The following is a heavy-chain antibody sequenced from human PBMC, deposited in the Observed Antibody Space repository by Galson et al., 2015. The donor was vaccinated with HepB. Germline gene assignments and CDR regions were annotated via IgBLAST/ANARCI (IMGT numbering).Heavy chain of an antibody. CDR1: GFTFSDYY. CDR2: ISSSSSYT. J-gene: IGHJ4*02. V-gene: IGHV3-11*06. D-gene: IGHD6-13*01. Sequence: SLRLSCAASGFTFSDYYMSWIRQAPGKGLEWVSYISSSSSYTNYADSVKGRFTISRDNAKNSLYLQMNSLRAEDTAVYYCASRRYSSSWYFDYWGQGTLVTVSS. CDR3: ASRRYSSSWYFDY.